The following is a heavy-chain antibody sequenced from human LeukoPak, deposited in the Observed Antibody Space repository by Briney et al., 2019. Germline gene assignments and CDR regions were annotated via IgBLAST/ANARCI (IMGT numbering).Heavy chain of an antibody. Sequence: RTSETLSLTCTVSGGSISSYYLSWIRQPPGKGLEWIGYIYYSGSTNYNPSLKSRVTISVDTSKNQFSLKLSSVTAADTAVYYCARLIVGANTIWFDPWGQGTLVTVSS. CDR1: GGSISSYY. J-gene: IGHJ5*02. D-gene: IGHD1-26*01. CDR2: IYYSGST. V-gene: IGHV4-59*01. CDR3: ARLIVGANTIWFDP.